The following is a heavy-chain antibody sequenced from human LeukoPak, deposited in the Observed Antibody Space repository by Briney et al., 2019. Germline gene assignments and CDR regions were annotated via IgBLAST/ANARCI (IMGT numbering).Heavy chain of an antibody. CDR3: ARSGYYGRYVDC. Sequence: PSETLSLTCTVSGGSISSYYWIWLRQPPGKGLEWIGYINYSGRTYYNPSLKSRVTISVDTSKNQFSLKLCSVTAADTAVYYCARSGYYGRYVDCWGQGTLVTVSS. CDR1: GGSISSYY. CDR2: INYSGRT. V-gene: IGHV4-59*12. D-gene: IGHD3-3*01. J-gene: IGHJ4*02.